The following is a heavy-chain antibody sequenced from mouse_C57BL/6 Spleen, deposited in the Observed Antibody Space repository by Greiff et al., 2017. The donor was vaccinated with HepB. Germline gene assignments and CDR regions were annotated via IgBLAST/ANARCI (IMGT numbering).Heavy chain of an antibody. J-gene: IGHJ2*01. CDR3: ARYDGYDVGY. CDR2: INPSTGGT. D-gene: IGHD2-3*01. Sequence: EVQLVESGPELVKPGASVKISCKASGYSFTGYYMNWVKQSPEKSLEWIGEINPSTGGTTYNQKFKAKATLTVDKSSSTAYMQLKSLTSEDSAVYYCARYDGYDVGYWGQGTTLTVSS. V-gene: IGHV1-42*01. CDR1: GYSFTGYY.